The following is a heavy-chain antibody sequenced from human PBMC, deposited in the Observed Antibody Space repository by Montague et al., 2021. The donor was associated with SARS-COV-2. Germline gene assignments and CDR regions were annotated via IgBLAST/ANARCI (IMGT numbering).Heavy chain of an antibody. J-gene: IGHJ6*02. CDR1: GGSISSRNYY. V-gene: IGHV4-39*07. Sequence: SETLSLTCTVSGGSISSRNYYWGWSRQPPGKGLVWIGNMYYSGSTYYNPSLKSRVTISIDTSKNQFSLKLSSVTAADTAVYYCARDDIVLQGVTKGMDVWGQGTTVTVSS. D-gene: IGHD3-10*01. CDR3: ARDDIVLQGVTKGMDV. CDR2: MYYSGST.